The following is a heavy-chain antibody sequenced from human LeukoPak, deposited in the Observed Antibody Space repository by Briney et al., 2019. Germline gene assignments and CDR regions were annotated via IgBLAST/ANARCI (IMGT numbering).Heavy chain of an antibody. CDR2: IIPILGIA. V-gene: IGHV1-69*04. D-gene: IGHD3-22*01. Sequence: EASVKVSCKASGGTFSSYAISWVRQAPGQGLEWMGRIIPILGIANYAQKFQGRVTITADKSTSTAYMELSSLRSEDTAVYYCARETGGYYDSSGYYYNYWGQGTLVTVSS. J-gene: IGHJ4*02. CDR3: ARETGGYYDSSGYYYNY. CDR1: GGTFSSYA.